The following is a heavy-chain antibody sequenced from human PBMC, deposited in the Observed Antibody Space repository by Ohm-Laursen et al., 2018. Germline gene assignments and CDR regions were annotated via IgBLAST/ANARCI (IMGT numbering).Heavy chain of an antibody. V-gene: IGHV3-30*18. CDR2: ISYDGSNK. CDR3: AKGSTDY. J-gene: IGHJ4*02. Sequence: SLRLSCAASGFTFSSYGMHWVRQAPGKGLEWVSVISYDGSNKYYADSVKGRFTISRDNSKNTLYLQMNSLRAEDTAVYYCAKGSTDYWGQGTLVTVSS. CDR1: GFTFSSYG.